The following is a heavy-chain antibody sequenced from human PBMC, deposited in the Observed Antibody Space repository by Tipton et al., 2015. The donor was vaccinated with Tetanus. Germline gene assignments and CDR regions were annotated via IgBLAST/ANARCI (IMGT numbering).Heavy chain of an antibody. V-gene: IGHV4-4*07. CDR2: IYTSGST. Sequence: LRLSCTVSGGSISSYYWSWIRQPAGKGLEWIGRIYTSGSTNYNPSLKSRVTMSVDTSKNQFSLKLSSVTAADTAVYYCVANDGGLEHGQHWGQGTLVTVSS. CDR1: GGSISSYY. D-gene: IGHD2-8*01. J-gene: IGHJ1*01. CDR3: VANDGGLEHGQH.